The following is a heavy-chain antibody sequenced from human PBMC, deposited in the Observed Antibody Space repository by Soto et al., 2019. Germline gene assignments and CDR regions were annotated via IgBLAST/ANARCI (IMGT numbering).Heavy chain of an antibody. CDR2: IKADGTEK. D-gene: IGHD5-12*01. Sequence: GGSLRLCCVGSGFAFCSYWMGWFRQTTGKGLEWVATIKADGTEKYYVDSVKGRFTFSRDNAKTSVYLEMNSLRAEDTAVYYCVTAVRGYNANGDLWGQGTTVTVSS. CDR1: GFAFCSYW. J-gene: IGHJ6*02. CDR3: VTAVRGYNANGDL. V-gene: IGHV3-7*03.